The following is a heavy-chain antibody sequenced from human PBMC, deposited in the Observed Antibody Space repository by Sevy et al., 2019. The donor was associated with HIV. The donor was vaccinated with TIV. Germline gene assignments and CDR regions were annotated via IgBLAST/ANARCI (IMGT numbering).Heavy chain of an antibody. CDR1: GFTFSTYA. V-gene: IGHV3-23*01. Sequence: GGSLRLSCAASGFTFSTYAMSWVRQAPGKGLEWAATMSGSAAGGTTYHAGSVGGRFTISRDNSKNTLYLQMNSLRAEDTAIYYCAKAVRHTCSGANCYYFDYWGQGALVTVSS. J-gene: IGHJ4*02. D-gene: IGHD2-15*01. CDR3: AKAVRHTCSGANCYYFDY. CDR2: MSGSAAGGTT.